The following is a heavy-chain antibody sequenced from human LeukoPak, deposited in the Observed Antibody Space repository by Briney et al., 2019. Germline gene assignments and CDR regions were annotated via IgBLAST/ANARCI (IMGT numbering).Heavy chain of an antibody. CDR2: ISSSSSYI. CDR1: GFTFSSYS. J-gene: IGHJ6*03. CDR3: VRGTYHAYYMDV. Sequence: GGSLRLSCAASGFTFSSYSMNWVRQAPGKGLEWVSSISSSSSYIYYADSVKGRFTISRDNAKNTVYLQTSSLTAEDTAVYYCVRGTYHAYYMDVWGKGTTVTVSS. V-gene: IGHV3-21*01. D-gene: IGHD3-16*01.